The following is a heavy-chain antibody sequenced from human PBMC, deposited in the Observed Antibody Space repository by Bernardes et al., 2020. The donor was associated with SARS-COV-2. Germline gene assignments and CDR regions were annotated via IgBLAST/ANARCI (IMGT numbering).Heavy chain of an antibody. Sequence: TLSLTCTVSGGSISSYYWSWIRQPPGKGLEWIGYIYYSGSTNYNPSLKSRVTISVDTSKNQFSLKLSSVTAADTAVYYCARSGRDFWSGYFPYYYYYMDVWGKGTTVTVSS. V-gene: IGHV4-59*01. CDR2: IYYSGST. CDR1: GGSISSYY. CDR3: ARSGRDFWSGYFPYYYYYMDV. D-gene: IGHD3-3*01. J-gene: IGHJ6*03.